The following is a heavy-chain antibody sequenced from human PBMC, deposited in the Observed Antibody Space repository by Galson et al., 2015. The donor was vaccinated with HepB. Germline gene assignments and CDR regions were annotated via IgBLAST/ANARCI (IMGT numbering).Heavy chain of an antibody. CDR2: IYSGGST. CDR1: GFTVSSNY. D-gene: IGHD4-23*01. V-gene: IGHV3-66*01. J-gene: IGHJ4*02. Sequence: SLRLSCAASGFTVSSNYMSWVRQAPGKGLEWVSVIYSGGSTYYADSVKGRFTISRDNSKNTLYLQMNSLRAEDTAVYYCARGLRWKSFDYWGQGTLVTVSS. CDR3: ARGLRWKSFDY.